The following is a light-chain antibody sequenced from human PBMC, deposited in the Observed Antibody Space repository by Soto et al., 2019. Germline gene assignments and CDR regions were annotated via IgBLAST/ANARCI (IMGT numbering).Light chain of an antibody. Sequence: DIQKTKPPSTLAAAVGDSGRRSCRASQTISKWLAWYQQKPGQAPKLLIYDASTLESGVPSRFSGSGSGTDFSLTISCLQSEDFATYYCQQYYSYPFITFGQGTRLEIK. V-gene: IGKV1-5*01. CDR2: DAS. CDR3: QQYYSYPFIT. J-gene: IGKJ5*01. CDR1: QTISKW.